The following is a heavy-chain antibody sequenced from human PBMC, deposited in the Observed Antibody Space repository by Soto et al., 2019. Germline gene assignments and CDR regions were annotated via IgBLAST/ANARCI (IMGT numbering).Heavy chain of an antibody. Sequence: GGSLRLSCAASGFTFSSYEMNWVRQAPGKGLEWVSYISSSGSTIYYADSVKGRFTISRDNAKNSLYLQMNSLRAEDTAVYYCARSRQQLPSDYWGQGTLVPSPQ. J-gene: IGHJ4*02. V-gene: IGHV3-48*03. CDR3: ARSRQQLPSDY. D-gene: IGHD6-13*01. CDR1: GFTFSSYE. CDR2: ISSSGSTI.